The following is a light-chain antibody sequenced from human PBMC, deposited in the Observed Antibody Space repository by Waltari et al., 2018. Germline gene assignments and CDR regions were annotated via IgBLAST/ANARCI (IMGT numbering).Light chain of an antibody. Sequence: VMTQSPLTLPVTLGKPASISCRSAQGLVHTDGSTYVSWYQQRPGQSPRRLIYQVSKRDSGVPDRFRGSGSGTDFTLEISRVEADDVGFYYCMQAKFWPWTFGQGTEVEIK. V-gene: IGKV2-30*02. CDR3: MQAKFWPWT. CDR1: QGLVHTDGSTY. J-gene: IGKJ1*01. CDR2: QVS.